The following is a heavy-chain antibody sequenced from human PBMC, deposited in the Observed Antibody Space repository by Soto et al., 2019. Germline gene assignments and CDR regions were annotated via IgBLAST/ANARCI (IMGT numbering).Heavy chain of an antibody. V-gene: IGHV4-34*02. D-gene: IGHD3-16*01. CDR1: GGSLSEYY. Sequence: QVQLRQWGAGLLKSSETLSLTCAVYGGSLSEYYWTWIRQSPGKGLVWIGEIHNGGRSNYNPSLESRVTVAMETSKAEFSLELSSVTAADTGVYDCARRGGGGYPFYFDVWGLGTPVTVSS. CDR2: IHNGGRS. CDR3: ARRGGGGYPFYFDV. J-gene: IGHJ4*02.